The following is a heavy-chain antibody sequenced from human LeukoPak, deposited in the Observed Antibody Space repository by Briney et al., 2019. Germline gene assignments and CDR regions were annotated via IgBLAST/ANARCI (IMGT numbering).Heavy chain of an antibody. CDR2: ISSSSSYI. CDR3: ARALYSGSYLFDY. CDR1: GFTFSSYS. D-gene: IGHD1-26*01. Sequence: PGGSLRLSCAASGFTFSSYSMNWVRQAPGKGLEWVSSISSSSSYIYYADSVKGRFTISRDNAKNSLYLQMNSLRAVDTAVYYCARALYSGSYLFDYWGQGTLVTVSS. J-gene: IGHJ4*02. V-gene: IGHV3-21*01.